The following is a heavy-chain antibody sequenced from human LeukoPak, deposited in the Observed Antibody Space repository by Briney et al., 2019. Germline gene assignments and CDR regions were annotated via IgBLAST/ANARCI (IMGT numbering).Heavy chain of an antibody. Sequence: GGSLRLSCAASGFIFDDYAMHWVRQAPGKGLEWISGISWNSGSIGYADSVKGRFIISRDNAKNSLYLQMNSLRAEDTALYYCAKDIGYSSGCPDYWGQGTLVTVSS. CDR3: AKDIGYSSGCPDY. D-gene: IGHD6-19*01. V-gene: IGHV3-9*01. CDR2: ISWNSGSI. CDR1: GFIFDDYA. J-gene: IGHJ4*02.